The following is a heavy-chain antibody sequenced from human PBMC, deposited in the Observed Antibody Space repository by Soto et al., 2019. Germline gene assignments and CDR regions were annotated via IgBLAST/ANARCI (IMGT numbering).Heavy chain of an antibody. CDR3: VRVPHGMDV. J-gene: IGHJ6*02. CDR2: ISYDGSSK. CDR1: GFTFSSYA. V-gene: IGHV3-30-3*01. Sequence: QVQLVESGGGVVQPGRSLRLSCAASGFTFSSYAVHWVRQAPGKGLECVAVISYDGSSKYYADSVKGRFTISRDNSKNTVHLQMNGLRVEDTAVYYCVRVPHGMDVWGQGTTVTVSS.